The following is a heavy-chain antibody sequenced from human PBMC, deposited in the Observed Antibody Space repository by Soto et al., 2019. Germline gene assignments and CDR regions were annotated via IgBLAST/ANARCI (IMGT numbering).Heavy chain of an antibody. Sequence: GGSLRLSCAASGFTFSSYAMSWVRQAPGKGLEWVSAISGSGGSTYYADSVKGRFTISRDNSKNTLYLQMNSLRAEDTAVYYCAKDQLEEPLYGMDVWGQGTTVTVSS. CDR3: AKDQLEEPLYGMDV. CDR2: ISGSGGST. V-gene: IGHV3-23*01. J-gene: IGHJ6*02. CDR1: GFTFSSYA. D-gene: IGHD1-1*01.